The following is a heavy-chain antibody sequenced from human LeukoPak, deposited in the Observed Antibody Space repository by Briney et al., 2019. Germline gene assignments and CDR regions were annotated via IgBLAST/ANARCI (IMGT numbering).Heavy chain of an antibody. J-gene: IGHJ4*02. D-gene: IGHD3-3*01. CDR1: GFTFRSYA. V-gene: IGHV3-23*01. CDR3: ARDLDGPENY. CDR2: ISGSGGST. Sequence: PGGSLRLSCAASGFTFRSYAMSWVRQAPGKGLEWVSAISGSGGSTYYTGSVKGRFTISRDNSKNTLYLQMNSLRAEDTAVYYRARDLDGPENYWGQGTLVTVSS.